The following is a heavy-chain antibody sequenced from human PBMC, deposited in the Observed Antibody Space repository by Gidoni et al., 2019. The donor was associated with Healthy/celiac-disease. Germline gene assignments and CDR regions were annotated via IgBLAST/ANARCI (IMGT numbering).Heavy chain of an antibody. J-gene: IGHJ3*02. CDR3: TTLVDYYDSSGYYLRAFDI. D-gene: IGHD3-22*01. V-gene: IGHV3-15*01. CDR1: GFTFSNAW. CDR2: IKSKTDGGTT. Sequence: EVQLVESGGGLVKPGGSLRLSCAASGFTFSNAWMSWVRQAPGKGLEWVGRIKSKTDGGTTDYAAPVKGRFTISRDDSKNTLYMQMNSLKTEDTAVYYCTTLVDYYDSSGYYLRAFDIWGKGTMVTVSS.